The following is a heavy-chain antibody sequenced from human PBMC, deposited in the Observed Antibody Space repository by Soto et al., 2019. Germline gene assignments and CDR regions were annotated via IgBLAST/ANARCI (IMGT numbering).Heavy chain of an antibody. CDR1: GGSVTTGSYY. CDR3: ANYPTTVTSDY. CDR2: IYYSGST. D-gene: IGHD4-17*01. V-gene: IGHV4-61*01. J-gene: IGHJ4*02. Sequence: QVQLQESGPGLVKPSETLSLTCTVSGGSVTTGSYYWSWIRQPPGKGLEWIGYIYYSGSTNYNPSLKSRVTISVDTSKNQFSLKLRSVTDADTAVYYCANYPTTVTSDYWGEGTLVTVSS.